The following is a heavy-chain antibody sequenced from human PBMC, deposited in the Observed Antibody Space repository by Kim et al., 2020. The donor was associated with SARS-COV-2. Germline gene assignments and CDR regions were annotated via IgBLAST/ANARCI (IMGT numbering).Heavy chain of an antibody. D-gene: IGHD3-3*01. CDR2: INPNSGGT. J-gene: IGHJ6*02. CDR1: GYTFTGYY. V-gene: IGHV1-2*06. Sequence: ASVKVSCKASGYTFTGYYMHWVRQAPGQGLEWMGRINPNSGGTNYAQKFQGRVTMTRDTSISTAYMELSRLRSDDTAVYYCARVATIFGVVIPYYYYGMDVWGQGTTVTVSS. CDR3: ARVATIFGVVIPYYYYGMDV.